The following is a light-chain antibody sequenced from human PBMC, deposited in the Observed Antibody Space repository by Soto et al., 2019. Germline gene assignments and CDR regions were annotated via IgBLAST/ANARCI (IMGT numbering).Light chain of an antibody. V-gene: IGLV2-23*02. CDR3: CSYAGARTYVL. J-gene: IGLJ3*02. Sequence: QSALSQPASVSGSPGQSITISCTGSASDVGSYNLVSWYQQHPGKAPKLVIYEVTKRPLGIYSRFSGSKSGITTSLTISGFQAEDGGDYYCCSYAGARTYVLFGGGTKVTVL. CDR1: ASDVGSYNL. CDR2: EVT.